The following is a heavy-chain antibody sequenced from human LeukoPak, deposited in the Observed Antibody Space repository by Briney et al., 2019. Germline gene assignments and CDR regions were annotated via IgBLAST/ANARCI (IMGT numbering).Heavy chain of an antibody. Sequence: ASETLSLTCAVYGGSFSGYYWSWIRQPPGKGLEWIGYIYYSGSTNYNPSLKSRVTISVDTSKNQFSLKLSSVTAADTAVYYCAGSSSWDQLDYWGQGTLVTVSS. CDR1: GGSFSGYY. V-gene: IGHV4-59*01. J-gene: IGHJ4*02. CDR2: IYYSGST. D-gene: IGHD6-13*01. CDR3: AGSSSWDQLDY.